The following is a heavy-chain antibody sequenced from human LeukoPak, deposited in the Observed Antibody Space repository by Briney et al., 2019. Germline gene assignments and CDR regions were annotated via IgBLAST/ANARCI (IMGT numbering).Heavy chain of an antibody. Sequence: PGGSLRLSCAASGFTFSSYGMSWVRQAPGKGLEWVSAISGSGGSTYYADSVKGRFTISRDNSKNTLYLQMNSLRAEDTAVYYCAKPPYCSSTSCYGAAEYFQHWGQGTLVTVSS. J-gene: IGHJ1*01. V-gene: IGHV3-23*01. CDR3: AKPPYCSSTSCYGAAEYFQH. CDR2: ISGSGGST. D-gene: IGHD2-2*01. CDR1: GFTFSSYG.